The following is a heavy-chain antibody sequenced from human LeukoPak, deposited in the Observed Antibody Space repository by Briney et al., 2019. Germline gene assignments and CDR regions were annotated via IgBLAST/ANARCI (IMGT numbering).Heavy chain of an antibody. Sequence: ASVKVSCKASGGTFSSYAISWVRQAPGQGLEWMGWISAYNGNTNYAQKFQGRVTMTEDTSTDTAYMELSSLRSEDTAVYYCATAHRGYWGQGTLVTVSS. V-gene: IGHV1-18*01. CDR1: GGTFSSYA. CDR2: ISAYNGNT. J-gene: IGHJ4*02. CDR3: ATAHRGY.